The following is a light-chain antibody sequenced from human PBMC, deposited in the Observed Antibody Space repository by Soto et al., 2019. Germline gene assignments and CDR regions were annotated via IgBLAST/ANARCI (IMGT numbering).Light chain of an antibody. J-gene: IGLJ3*02. CDR3: YSYAGSYTV. V-gene: IGLV2-11*01. CDR1: SSDVGGYNY. CDR2: DVS. Sequence: QSVLTQPRSVSGSPGQSVTISCTGTSSDVGGYNYVSWYQQHPGKAPKLMIYDVSKRPSGVPDRFSGSKSGTTASLTISWLQAEDEADYYCYSYAGSYTVFGGGTKLTVL.